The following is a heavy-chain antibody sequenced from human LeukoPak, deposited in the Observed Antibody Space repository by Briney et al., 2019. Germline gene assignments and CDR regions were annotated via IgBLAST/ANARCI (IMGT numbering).Heavy chain of an antibody. Sequence: SETLSLTCTASGGSISSYYWSWIRQPPGKGLEWIGYIYYSGSTNYNPSLKSRVTISVDTSKNQFSLKLSSVTAADTAVYYCAREAVVAVAGTMRSFDYWGQGTLVTVSS. CDR1: GGSISSYY. J-gene: IGHJ4*02. D-gene: IGHD6-19*01. CDR3: AREAVVAVAGTMRSFDY. V-gene: IGHV4-59*01. CDR2: IYYSGST.